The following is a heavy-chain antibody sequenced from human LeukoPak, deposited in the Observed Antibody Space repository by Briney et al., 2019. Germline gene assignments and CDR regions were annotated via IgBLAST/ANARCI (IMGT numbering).Heavy chain of an antibody. J-gene: IGHJ4*02. Sequence: ASVKVSCKASGYTFTSYGISWVRQAPGQGLEWMGWISAYNGNTNYAQKLQGRVTMTTDTSTSTAYMELRSLRPDDTAVYYCARTSYYYDSSSFDYWGQGTLVTVSS. V-gene: IGHV1-18*01. CDR2: ISAYNGNT. D-gene: IGHD3-22*01. CDR3: ARTSYYYDSSSFDY. CDR1: GYTFTSYG.